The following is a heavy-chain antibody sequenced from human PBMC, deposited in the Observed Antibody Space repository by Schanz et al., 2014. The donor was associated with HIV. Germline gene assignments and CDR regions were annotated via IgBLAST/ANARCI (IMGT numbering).Heavy chain of an antibody. CDR2: ISYDGNNK. Sequence: QVQLVESGGGVVQPGRSLRLSCAVSGFTFSNYAIHWVRQAPGKGLEWVAVISYDGNNKYYADSVKGRFTISRDNSKNTLYLQMNSLRVEDTAVYYCARDLPNPYFDFSGPAGDYWGQGALVTVSP. J-gene: IGHJ4*02. V-gene: IGHV3-30-3*01. D-gene: IGHD3-22*01. CDR3: ARDLPNPYFDFSGPAGDY. CDR1: GFTFSNYA.